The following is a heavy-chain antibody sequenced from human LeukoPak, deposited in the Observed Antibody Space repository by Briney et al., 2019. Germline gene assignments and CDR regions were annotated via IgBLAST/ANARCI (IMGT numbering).Heavy chain of an antibody. V-gene: IGHV3-23*01. CDR1: GFTSYA. CDR3: AKEGVVRGVI. Sequence: GGSLRLSCAASGFTSYAMSWVRQAPGKGLEWVSAISGSGDSTYYADSVKGRFTISRDNSKNTLYLQMNSLRAEDTAVYYCAKEGVVRGVIWGQGTLVTVSS. J-gene: IGHJ4*02. CDR2: ISGSGDST. D-gene: IGHD3-10*01.